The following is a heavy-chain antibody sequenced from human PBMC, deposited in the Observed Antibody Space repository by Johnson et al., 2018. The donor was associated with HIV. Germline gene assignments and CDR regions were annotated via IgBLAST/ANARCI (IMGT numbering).Heavy chain of an antibody. CDR2: IKQEGSEK. CDR1: GFTFSSYW. V-gene: IGHV3-7*03. D-gene: IGHD3-10*01. J-gene: IGHJ3*02. CDR3: ARSYYYFNDAFDI. Sequence: VQLVESGGGLVQPGRSLRLSCAASGFTFSSYWMSWVRQAPGNGLEWVANIKQEGSEKNYVDYVKGRFTISRDNAKNSLYLQMNSLRAEDTALYYCARSYYYFNDAFDIWGQGTMVTVSS.